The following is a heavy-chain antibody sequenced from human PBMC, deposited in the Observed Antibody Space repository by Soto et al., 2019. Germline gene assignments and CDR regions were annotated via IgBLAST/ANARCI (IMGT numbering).Heavy chain of an antibody. CDR2: ISGSGGRT. D-gene: IGHD3-16*01. V-gene: IGHV3-23*01. CDR3: AKGGYYSLFDI. Sequence: GGSLRLSCVASGFPFSSYAMSWVRQTPGKGPEWVSGISGSGGRTYYADSVKGRFTISRDNSNNTLSLQMHILRVEDTAVYFCAKGGYYSLFDIWGQGTGVTVSS. J-gene: IGHJ3*02. CDR1: GFPFSSYA.